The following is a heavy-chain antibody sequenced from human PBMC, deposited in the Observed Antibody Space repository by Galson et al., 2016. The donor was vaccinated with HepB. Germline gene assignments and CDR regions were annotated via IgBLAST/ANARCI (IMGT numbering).Heavy chain of an antibody. CDR2: IYYSGST. V-gene: IGHV4-4*02. CDR1: GGSISSRNW. D-gene: IGHD6-19*01. CDR3: ARGVAVAAAFDY. J-gene: IGHJ4*02. Sequence: ETLSLTCAVSGGSISSRNWWSWVRQPPGKGLEWIGEIYYSGSTNYNPSLKSRVTISVDKSKNQFSLKLNSVTAADTAVYYCARGVAVAAAFDYWGQGTLVTVSS.